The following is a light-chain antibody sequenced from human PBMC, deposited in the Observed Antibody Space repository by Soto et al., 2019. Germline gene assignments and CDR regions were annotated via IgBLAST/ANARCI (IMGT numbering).Light chain of an antibody. CDR2: GAS. CDR1: QSVSSSY. Sequence: EIVLTQSPGTLSLSPGERATLSCRASQSVSSSYLAWYQHKPGQAPRLLIYGASSRATGIPDRFSGSGSGNYFTLTISRLEPEDFAVYYCQQYGSSPHTFGQGTKLEIK. V-gene: IGKV3-20*01. J-gene: IGKJ2*01. CDR3: QQYGSSPHT.